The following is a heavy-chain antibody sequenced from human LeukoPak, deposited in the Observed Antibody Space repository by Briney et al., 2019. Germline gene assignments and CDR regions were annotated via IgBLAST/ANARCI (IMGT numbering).Heavy chain of an antibody. CDR2: IKGKTDGGTT. J-gene: IGHJ4*02. Sequence: GGSLRLSCAASGFTFSNACMSWVRQAPGKGLEWVGHIKGKTDGGTTDYAAPVQGRFTISRNDSKNTLFLQMNSLKTEDTAVYYCTTGTWIQLWLADYWGQGTLVTVSS. V-gene: IGHV3-15*01. CDR3: TTGTWIQLWLADY. CDR1: GFTFSNAC. D-gene: IGHD5-18*01.